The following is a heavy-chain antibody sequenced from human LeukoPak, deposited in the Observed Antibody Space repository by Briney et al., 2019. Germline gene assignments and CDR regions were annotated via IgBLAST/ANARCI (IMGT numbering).Heavy chain of an antibody. CDR2: IIPIFGTA. CDR3: ARGGEFDYYYGMDV. CDR1: GGTFSSYA. Sequence: SVKVSCKASGGTFSSYAISWVRQAPGQGLEWMGGIIPIFGTANYAQKFQGRVTITANESTSTAYMELSSLRSEDTAVYYCARGGEFDYYYGMDVWGQGTTVTVSS. V-gene: IGHV1-69*13. D-gene: IGHD3-10*01. J-gene: IGHJ6*02.